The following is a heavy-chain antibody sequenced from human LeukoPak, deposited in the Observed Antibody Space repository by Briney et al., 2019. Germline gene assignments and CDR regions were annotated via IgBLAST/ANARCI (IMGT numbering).Heavy chain of an antibody. V-gene: IGHV3-21*01. J-gene: IGHJ4*02. CDR2: ISYSSNYI. CDR1: GFTFSNYN. CDR3: ARGVIY. D-gene: IGHD2-21*01. Sequence: GGSLRLSCAASGFTFSNYNMNWVRQAPGKGLEWVSSISYSSNYIYYADTVKGRFIISRDNAKNSLYLQMNSLRDEDTAVYYCARGVIYWGQGTLVTVSS.